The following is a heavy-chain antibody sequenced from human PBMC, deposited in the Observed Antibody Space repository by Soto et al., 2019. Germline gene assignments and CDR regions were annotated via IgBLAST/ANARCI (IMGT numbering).Heavy chain of an antibody. CDR2: IKQDGSEK. Sequence: EVQLVEAGGGLVQPGGSLRLSCAASGFTFSSYWMSWVRQAPGKGLEWVANIKQDGSEKYYVDSVKGRFTISRDNAKNALYLQMNSLRDEDTAVYYCARGGYDDYYGMDVWGQGTTVTVS. CDR1: GFTFSSYW. CDR3: ARGGYDDYYGMDV. J-gene: IGHJ6*02. D-gene: IGHD5-12*01. V-gene: IGHV3-7*04.